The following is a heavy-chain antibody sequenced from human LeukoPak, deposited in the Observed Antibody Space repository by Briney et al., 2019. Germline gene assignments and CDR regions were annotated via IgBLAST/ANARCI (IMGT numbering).Heavy chain of an antibody. CDR3: ARALDSALDV. Sequence: GGYLRLSCVGSGFSFSSYNMNWVRQAPGKGLEWVSYISSSGSTVYYADSVRGRFTISRDNARNSLYLQMAGLTVEDTAVYYCARALDSALDVWGNGTTVTVSS. CDR2: ISSSGSTV. CDR1: GFSFSSYN. V-gene: IGHV3-48*01. D-gene: IGHD3/OR15-3a*01. J-gene: IGHJ6*04.